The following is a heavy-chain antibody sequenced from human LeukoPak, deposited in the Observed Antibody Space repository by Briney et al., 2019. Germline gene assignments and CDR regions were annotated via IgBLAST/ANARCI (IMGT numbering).Heavy chain of an antibody. CDR1: GGSISSGGYY. J-gene: IGHJ4*02. D-gene: IGHD1-26*01. CDR3: ARAIVGATTGFFDY. Sequence: SETLSLTCTVPGGSISSGGYYWRWIRQHPGKGLEWIGYIYYSGSTYYNPSLKSRVTISVDTSKNQFSLKLSSVTAADTAVYYCARAIVGATTGFFDYWGQGTLVTVSS. V-gene: IGHV4-61*08. CDR2: IYYSGST.